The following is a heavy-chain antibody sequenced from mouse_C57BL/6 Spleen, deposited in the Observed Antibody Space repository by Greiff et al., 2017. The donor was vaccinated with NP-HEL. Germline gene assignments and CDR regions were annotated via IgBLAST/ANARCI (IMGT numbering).Heavy chain of an antibody. CDR3: ARWGYGWVYYAMYY. CDR2: INPNYGTT. Sequence: VQLQQSGPELVKPGASVKISCKASGYSFTDYNMNWVKQSNGKSLEWIGVINPNYGTTSYNQKFKGKATLTVDQSSSTAYMQLNSLTSEDSAVYDCARWGYGWVYYAMYYWGQGTSVTFSS. CDR1: GYSFTDYN. D-gene: IGHD3-1*01. V-gene: IGHV1-39*01. J-gene: IGHJ4*01.